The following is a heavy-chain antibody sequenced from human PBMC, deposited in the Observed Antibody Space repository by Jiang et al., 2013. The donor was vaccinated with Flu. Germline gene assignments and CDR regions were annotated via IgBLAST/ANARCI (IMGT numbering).Heavy chain of an antibody. V-gene: IGHV3-23*01. CDR2: ITGYGDNT. CDR3: AKFLTPSGYYFDQ. D-gene: IGHD3-22*01. Sequence: VQLLESGGGLIQPGGSLTLSCAASGFTFTSYTMSWVRQAPGKGLERISGITGYGDNTWYADSVKGRFTISRDNSKNTLYLQMNSLRAEDTAVYYCAKFLTPSGYYFDQWGQGTLVTVSS. CDR1: GFTFTSYT. J-gene: IGHJ4*02.